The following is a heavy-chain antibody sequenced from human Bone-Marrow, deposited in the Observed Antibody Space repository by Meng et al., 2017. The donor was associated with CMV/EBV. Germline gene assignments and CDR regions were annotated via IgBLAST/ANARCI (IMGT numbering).Heavy chain of an antibody. CDR2: ISYDGSNK. J-gene: IGHJ6*02. D-gene: IGHD2-2*01. Sequence: GESLKISCAASGFSFSCYGMKWVRQAPGKGLEWVTVISYDGSNKYYADSVKGRFTISRDNSKNTLYLQMNSLRAEDTAVYYCARNDIVVVPAANYYGMDVWGQGTTVTVSS. CDR3: ARNDIVVVPAANYYGMDV. CDR1: GFSFSCYG. V-gene: IGHV3-30*04.